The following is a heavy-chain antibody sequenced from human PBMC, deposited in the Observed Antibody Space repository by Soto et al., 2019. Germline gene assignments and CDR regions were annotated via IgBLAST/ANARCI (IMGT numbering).Heavy chain of an antibody. D-gene: IGHD2-2*02. V-gene: IGHV1-18*04. Sequence: ASVKVSCKASGYTFTSYGISWVRQAPGQGLEWMGWISAYNGNTNYAQKLQRRVTMTTDTSTSTAYMELRSLRSDDTAVYYCARESIVPAAISGDYYYYYGMDVWGQGTTVTVSS. J-gene: IGHJ6*02. CDR2: ISAYNGNT. CDR1: GYTFTSYG. CDR3: ARESIVPAAISGDYYYYYGMDV.